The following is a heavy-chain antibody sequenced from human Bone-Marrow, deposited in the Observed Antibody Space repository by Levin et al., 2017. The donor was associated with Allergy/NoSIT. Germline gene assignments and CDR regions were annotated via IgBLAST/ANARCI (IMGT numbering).Heavy chain of an antibody. CDR2: IKGDGSTT. CDR3: AGLCTAGGCNPV. Sequence: AGGSLRLSCAASGFTFSNYWMHWVRQAPGKGLIWVSRIKGDGSTTFYADSVKGRFTISRDNAKNTLYLQMTSLNVEDTAVYYCAGLCTAGGCNPVWGQGTLVTVSS. D-gene: IGHD2-8*02. J-gene: IGHJ4*02. CDR1: GFTFSNYW. V-gene: IGHV3-74*01.